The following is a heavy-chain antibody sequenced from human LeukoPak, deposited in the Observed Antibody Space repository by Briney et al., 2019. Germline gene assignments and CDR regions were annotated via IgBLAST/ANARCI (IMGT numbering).Heavy chain of an antibody. Sequence: GGSLRLSCAASGFTFSSYSMNWVRQAPGKGLEWVSYISSSGSTIYYADSVKGRFTISRDNAKNSLYLQMNSLRAEDTAVYYCARDVLRYFDWLRGDHWFDPWGQGTLVTVSS. J-gene: IGHJ5*02. CDR1: GFTFSSYS. D-gene: IGHD3-9*01. CDR3: ARDVLRYFDWLRGDHWFDP. V-gene: IGHV3-48*04. CDR2: ISSSGSTI.